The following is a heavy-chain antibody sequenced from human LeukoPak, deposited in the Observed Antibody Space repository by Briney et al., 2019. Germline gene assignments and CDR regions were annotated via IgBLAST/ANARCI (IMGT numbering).Heavy chain of an antibody. Sequence: SETLSLTRTVSGGSISTYYWNWIRQPPGKGLEWIGFIYYSGSTSYNPSLKSRVTISVDTSTNQFSLKLSSVTAADTAVYYCARVPYYHDSSGYYYAYFDYWGQGTLVTVSS. D-gene: IGHD3-22*01. CDR3: ARVPYYHDSSGYYYAYFDY. J-gene: IGHJ4*02. CDR2: IYYSGST. V-gene: IGHV4-59*01. CDR1: GGSISTYY.